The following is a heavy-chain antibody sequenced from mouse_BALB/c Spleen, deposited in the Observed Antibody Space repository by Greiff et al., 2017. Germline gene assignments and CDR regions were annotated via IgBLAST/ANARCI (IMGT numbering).Heavy chain of an antibody. V-gene: IGHV1S34*01. J-gene: IGHJ4*01. D-gene: IGHD1-2*01. CDR1: GYSFTGYY. Sequence: LVKTGASVKISCKASGYSFTGYYMHWVKQSHGKSLEWIGYISCYNGATSYNQKFKGKATFTVDTSSSTAYMQFNSLTSEDSAVYYCARDHYHGSYAMDYWGQGTSVNVSS. CDR2: ISCYNGAT. CDR3: ARDHYHGSYAMDY.